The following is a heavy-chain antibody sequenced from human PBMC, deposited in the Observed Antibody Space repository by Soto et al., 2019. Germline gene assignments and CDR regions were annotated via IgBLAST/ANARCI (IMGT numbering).Heavy chain of an antibody. J-gene: IGHJ6*02. V-gene: IGHV3-33*08. D-gene: IGHD1-26*01. Sequence: PGGSLRLSCVGSGFIFSNNGMHWVRQTPGKGLEWVAFMSYDGSDTFYADSVKGRFTISRDNSKNTLYLQMNSLRAEDTAVYYCARDIVGSTPDYYYGMDVWGQGTTVTVSS. CDR2: MSYDGSDT. CDR1: GFIFSNNG. CDR3: ARDIVGSTPDYYYGMDV.